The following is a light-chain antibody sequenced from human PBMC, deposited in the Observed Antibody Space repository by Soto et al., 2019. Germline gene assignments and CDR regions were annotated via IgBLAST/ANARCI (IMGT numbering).Light chain of an antibody. Sequence: EIVLTQSPATLSSSPGETAILSCRASQYVGSRLAWYQHKPGQAPRLLFYVASSRATGIPDRFSGSGSGTDFTLTISKLQPEDFAVYYCQQYGSSPHTFGQGTRLEIK. V-gene: IGKV3-20*01. CDR1: QYVGSR. J-gene: IGKJ5*01. CDR2: VAS. CDR3: QQYGSSPHT.